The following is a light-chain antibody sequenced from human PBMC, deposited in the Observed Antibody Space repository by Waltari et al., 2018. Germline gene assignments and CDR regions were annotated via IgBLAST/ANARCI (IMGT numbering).Light chain of an antibody. CDR2: GAS. CDR1: LGISSF. CDR3: QQTNSYQLT. V-gene: IGKV1-9*01. Sequence: DIQLTQAPVSMPASVEGRVTITCRARLGISSFLAWYQQKPGKAPKLLIYGASTLQSGVSGRFSGGGSGTEFTLTIISLQPEDFATYYCQQTNSYQLTFGGGTKVEI. J-gene: IGKJ4*01.